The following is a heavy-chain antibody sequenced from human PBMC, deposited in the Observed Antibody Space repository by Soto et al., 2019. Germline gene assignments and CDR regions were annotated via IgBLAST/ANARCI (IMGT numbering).Heavy chain of an antibody. CDR1: GFTFSNYA. D-gene: IGHD2-2*01. V-gene: IGHV3-23*01. CDR2: ITGSSGRT. CDR3: AKEYTSISRGSFDY. J-gene: IGHJ4*02. Sequence: EVHLLEFGGGLVQPVGSLRLSCAASGFTFSNYAMNWVRQAPGKGLEWVSGITGSSGRTFYADSVKGRFTISRDNSKNTVYLQMNTVRGDDTAVYYCAKEYTSISRGSFDYWGQGALVTISS.